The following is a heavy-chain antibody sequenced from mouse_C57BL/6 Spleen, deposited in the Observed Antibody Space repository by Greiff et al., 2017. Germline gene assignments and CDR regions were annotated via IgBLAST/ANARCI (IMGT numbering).Heavy chain of an antibody. J-gene: IGHJ2*01. CDR3: ARDGSGHYFDY. D-gene: IGHD3-2*02. CDR2: ISDGGSYT. V-gene: IGHV5-4*01. CDR1: GFTFSSYA. Sequence: EVQGVESGGGLVKPGGSLKLSCAASGFTFSSYAMSWVRQTPEKRLEWVATISDGGSYTYYPDNVKGRFTISRDNAKNNLSLQMSHLKSEDTAMYYCARDGSGHYFDYWGQGTTLTVSS.